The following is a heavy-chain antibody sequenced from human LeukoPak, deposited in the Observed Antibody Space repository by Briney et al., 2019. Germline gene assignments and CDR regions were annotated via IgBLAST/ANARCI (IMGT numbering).Heavy chain of an antibody. D-gene: IGHD6-6*01. CDR1: GGSISSYY. V-gene: IGHV4-4*07. J-gene: IGHJ6*02. CDR3: ARGGSSIAARQVPYYYYYYGMDV. CDR2: IYTSGST. Sequence: SETLSLTCTVSGGSISSYYRSWIRQPAGKGLEWIGRIYTSGSTNYNPSLKSRVTMSVDTSKNQFSLKLSSVTAADTAVYYCARGGSSIAARQVPYYYYYYGMDVWGQGTTVTVSS.